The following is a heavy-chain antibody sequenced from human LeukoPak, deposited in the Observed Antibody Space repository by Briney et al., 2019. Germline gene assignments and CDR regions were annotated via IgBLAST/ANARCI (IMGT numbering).Heavy chain of an antibody. J-gene: IGHJ3*01. CDR1: GGSVSSGDCY. CDR2: IYYSGNT. CDR3: ARCRRIAAADTTAFDF. V-gene: IGHV4-30-4*08. Sequence: SETLSLTCTVSGGSVSSGDCYWSWIRQPPGKGLEWIGYIYYSGNTYYNPSLKSRLTISVDTSKNQFSLKLTSVTAADTAVYYCARCRRIAAADTTAFDFWGQGTMVTVSS. D-gene: IGHD6-13*01.